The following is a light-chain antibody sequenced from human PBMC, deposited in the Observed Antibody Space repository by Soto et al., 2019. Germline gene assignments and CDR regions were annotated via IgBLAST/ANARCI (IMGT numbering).Light chain of an antibody. CDR3: CSSVGGPNWV. CDR2: EVN. J-gene: IGLJ3*02. Sequence: QSALTQPASVSGSPGQSIAISCTGTSSDVGSYDHVSWYQQHPGKAPTLMIYEVNKRPSGVSNRFSGSKSGNTASLTISGLQAGDEADYYCCSSVGGPNWVFGGGTKLTVL. CDR1: SSDVGSYDH. V-gene: IGLV2-23*02.